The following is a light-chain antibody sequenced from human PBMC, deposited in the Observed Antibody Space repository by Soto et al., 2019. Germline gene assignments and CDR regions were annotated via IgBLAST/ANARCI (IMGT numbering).Light chain of an antibody. CDR1: QSVLYSSNNKNY. Sequence: DIVMTQSPDSLAVSLGERATINCKSSQSVLYSSNNKNYLAWYQQKPGQPPKLLIYWASTRESGVPDRFSGSGSGSDVTLTISSLQAEDVAVYYCQQYHSTPQTFGQGTKLEIK. CDR3: QQYHSTPQT. V-gene: IGKV4-1*01. J-gene: IGKJ2*01. CDR2: WAS.